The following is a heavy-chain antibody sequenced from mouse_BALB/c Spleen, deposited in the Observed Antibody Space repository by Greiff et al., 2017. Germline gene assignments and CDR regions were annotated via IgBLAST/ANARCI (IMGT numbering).Heavy chain of an antibody. J-gene: IGHJ3*01. CDR1: GFTFSDYY. CDR3: ASPYGNYFAWFAY. V-gene: IGHV5-4*02. D-gene: IGHD2-10*02. Sequence: EVQLVESGGGLVKPGGSLKLSCAASGFTFSDYYMYWVRQTPEKRLEWVATISDGGSYTYYPDSVKGRFTISRDNAKNNLYLQMSSLKSEDTAMYYCASPYGNYFAWFAYWGQGTLVTVSA. CDR2: ISDGGSYT.